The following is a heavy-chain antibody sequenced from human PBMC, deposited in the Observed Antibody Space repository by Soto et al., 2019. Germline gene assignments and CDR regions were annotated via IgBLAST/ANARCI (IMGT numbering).Heavy chain of an antibody. V-gene: IGHV3-30*18. CDR1: GFTFSSYG. CDR2: ISYDGSNK. D-gene: IGHD6-13*01. CDR3: AKDRGPDQQLDPYHYYYYYGMDV. Sequence: VGSLRLSCAASGFTFSSYGMHWVRQAPGKGLEWVAVISYDGSNKYYADSVKGRFTISRDNSKNTLYLQMNSLRAEDTAVYYCAKDRGPDQQLDPYHYYYYYGMDVWGQGTTVTVSS. J-gene: IGHJ6*02.